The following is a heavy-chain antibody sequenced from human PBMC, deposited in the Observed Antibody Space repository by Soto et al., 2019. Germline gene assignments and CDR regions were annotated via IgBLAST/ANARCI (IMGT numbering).Heavy chain of an antibody. D-gene: IGHD2-15*01. CDR2: ISYDGSNK. Sequence: QVQLLESGGGVVQPGRSLRLSCAASGFTFSSYGMHWFRQAPGKGLEWLAVISYDGSNKYYADSVKGRFTISKNTLYLQMNRLRAEDTAVYYCAKDTYSGPLDYWGQGTLVTVSS. V-gene: IGHV3-30*18. J-gene: IGHJ4*02. CDR1: GFTFSSYG. CDR3: AKDTYSGPLDY.